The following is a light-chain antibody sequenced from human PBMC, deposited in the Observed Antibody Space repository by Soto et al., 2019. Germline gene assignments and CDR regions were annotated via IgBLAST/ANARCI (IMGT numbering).Light chain of an antibody. CDR1: QSIGDS. J-gene: IGKJ5*01. Sequence: DIQMTQSPSTLSASEGDRVTITCRASQSIGDSLAWYQQKPGKAPYLLISDVSSLERGVPSRFSGSASGTDFTLTISRLEPEDFAVYFCQQYSDLPMTFGQGTRLEI. V-gene: IGKV1-5*01. CDR3: QQYSDLPMT. CDR2: DVS.